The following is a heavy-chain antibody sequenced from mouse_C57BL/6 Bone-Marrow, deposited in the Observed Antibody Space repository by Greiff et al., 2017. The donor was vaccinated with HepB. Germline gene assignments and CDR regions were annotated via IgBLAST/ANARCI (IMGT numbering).Heavy chain of an antibody. V-gene: IGHV3-6*01. CDR3: ARTGFLYYDYDWAMDY. D-gene: IGHD2-4*01. Sequence: EVQLQQSGPGLVKPSQSLSLTCSVTGYSITSGYYWNWIRQFPGNKLEWMGYISYDGSNNYNPSLKNRISITRDTSKNQFFLKLNSVTTEDTATYYCARTGFLYYDYDWAMDYWGQGTSVTVSS. CDR1: GYSITSGYY. J-gene: IGHJ4*01. CDR2: ISYDGSN.